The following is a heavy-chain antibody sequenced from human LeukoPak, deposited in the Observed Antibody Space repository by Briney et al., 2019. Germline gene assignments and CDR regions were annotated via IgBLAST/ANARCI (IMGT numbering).Heavy chain of an antibody. J-gene: IGHJ6*02. CDR2: IIPIFGTT. CDR1: GGTFGTYT. CDR3: ARVPPTGGDYVWGSYRPKDYYYAMAV. Sequence: SVKVSCKAHGGTFGTYTITWVRQAPGQGLEWMGGIIPIFGTTNYAQKFQGRVTITADESTSTAYMELNSLRSEDTAVYYCARVPPTGGDYVWGSYRPKDYYYAMAVWGQGTTVTVSS. D-gene: IGHD3-16*02. V-gene: IGHV1-69*13.